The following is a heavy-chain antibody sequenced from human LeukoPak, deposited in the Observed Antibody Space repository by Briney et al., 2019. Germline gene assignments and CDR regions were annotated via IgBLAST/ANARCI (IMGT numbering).Heavy chain of an antibody. Sequence: ASVKVSCKASGYTFTSYGISWVRQAPGQGLERMGWISAYNGNTNYAQKLQGRVTMTTDTSTSTAYMELRSLRSDDTAVYYCARDLGEVGASRFDPWGQGTLVTVSS. D-gene: IGHD1-26*01. V-gene: IGHV1-18*01. CDR1: GYTFTSYG. CDR3: ARDLGEVGASRFDP. J-gene: IGHJ5*02. CDR2: ISAYNGNT.